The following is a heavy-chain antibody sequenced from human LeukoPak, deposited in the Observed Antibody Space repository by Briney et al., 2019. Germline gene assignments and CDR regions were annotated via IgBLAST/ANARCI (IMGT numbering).Heavy chain of an antibody. CDR3: ARHVRGSSSWSLEY. D-gene: IGHD6-13*01. Sequence: GESLKISCKGSGYSFTSYWIVWARQMPGKGLEWMGIIYPGDSDTRYSPSFQGQVTISADKSVTTAYLQWSSLKASDTAMYYCARHVRGSSSWSLEYWGQGTLVTVSS. CDR2: IYPGDSDT. CDR1: GYSFTSYW. J-gene: IGHJ4*02. V-gene: IGHV5-51*01.